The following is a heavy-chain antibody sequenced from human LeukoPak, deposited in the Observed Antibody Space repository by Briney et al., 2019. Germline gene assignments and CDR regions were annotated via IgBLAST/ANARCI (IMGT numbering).Heavy chain of an antibody. CDR3: ARDRVAATDAFDI. Sequence: SVKVPCKASGGTFSSYAISWVPQATGQGLEWMGRIIPIFGTANYAQKFQGRVTITTDESTSTAYMELSSLRSEDTAVYYCARDRVAATDAFDIWGQGTMVTVSS. V-gene: IGHV1-69*05. D-gene: IGHD2-15*01. CDR2: IIPIFGTA. J-gene: IGHJ3*02. CDR1: GGTFSSYA.